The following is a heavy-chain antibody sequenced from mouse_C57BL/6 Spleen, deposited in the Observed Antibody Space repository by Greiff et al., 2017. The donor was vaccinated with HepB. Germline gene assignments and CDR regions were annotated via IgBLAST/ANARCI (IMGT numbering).Heavy chain of an antibody. D-gene: IGHD1-1*01. CDR3: ASPYYGSSYYDAMDY. CDR2: IHPNSGST. CDR1: GYTFTSYW. V-gene: IGHV1-64*01. J-gene: IGHJ4*01. Sequence: QVQLQQPGAELVKPGASVKLSCKASGYTFTSYWMHWVKQRPGQGLEWIGMIHPNSGSTNYNEKFKSKATLTVDKSPSTASMQLSSLTSEDTAVYYCASPYYGSSYYDAMDYWGQGTSVTVSS.